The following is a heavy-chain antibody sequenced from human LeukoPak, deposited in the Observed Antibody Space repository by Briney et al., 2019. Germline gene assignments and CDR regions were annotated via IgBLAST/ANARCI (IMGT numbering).Heavy chain of an antibody. V-gene: IGHV4-59*01. CDR3: ARVRSSDDAFDI. J-gene: IGHJ3*02. D-gene: IGHD6-6*01. CDR1: GGSFNSYY. Sequence: SETLSLTCTVSGGSFNSYYWSWIRQPPGKGLEWIGYIYYSGSTNYNPSLKSRVTISVDTSKNQFSLKLSSVTAADTAVYYCARVRSSDDAFDIWGQGTMVTVSS. CDR2: IYYSGST.